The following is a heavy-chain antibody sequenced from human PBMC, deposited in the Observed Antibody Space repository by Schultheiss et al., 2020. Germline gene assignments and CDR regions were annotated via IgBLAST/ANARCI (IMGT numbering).Heavy chain of an antibody. D-gene: IGHD4-17*01. Sequence: SGPTLVKPTQTLTLTCTFSGFSLSTSGMCVSWIRQPPGKALEWLALIYWNDDKRYSPSLKSRLTITKDTSKNQVVLTMTNMDPVDTATYYCAHTGTLNGDYDYWGQGTLVTVSS. CDR2: IYWNDDK. V-gene: IGHV2-5*08. J-gene: IGHJ4*02. CDR3: AHTGTLNGDYDY. CDR1: GFSLSTSGMC.